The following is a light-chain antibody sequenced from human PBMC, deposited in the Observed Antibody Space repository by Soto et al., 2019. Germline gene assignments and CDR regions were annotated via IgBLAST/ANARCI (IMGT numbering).Light chain of an antibody. CDR1: QNIRNY. J-gene: IGKJ2*01. CDR3: QQIHSTSSYT. CDR2: AAS. V-gene: IGKV1-39*01. Sequence: DIQMTQSPSSLSASVGDRVTITCRASQNIRNYLNWYQQRPGKTPNLLVYAASNLRSGVPSRFSGSGSGTLFTLTNATLQPEDFATYYCQQIHSTSSYTFGQGTRVDIK.